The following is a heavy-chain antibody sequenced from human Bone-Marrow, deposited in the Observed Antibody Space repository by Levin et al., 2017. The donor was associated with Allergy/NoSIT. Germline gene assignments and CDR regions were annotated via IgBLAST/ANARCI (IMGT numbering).Heavy chain of an antibody. CDR3: GRDGPGGGH. Sequence: PGGSLRLSCTASGVTVFNNYFMWVRQAPGKGLEWVSHIYSGGGTNYADSVKGRFSVSRDNSMNTVYLQMNSLRADDTAVYYCGRDGPGGGHWGPGTQVTVSS. D-gene: IGHD3-10*01. CDR2: IYSGGGT. J-gene: IGHJ4*02. V-gene: IGHV3-66*01. CDR1: GVTVFNNY.